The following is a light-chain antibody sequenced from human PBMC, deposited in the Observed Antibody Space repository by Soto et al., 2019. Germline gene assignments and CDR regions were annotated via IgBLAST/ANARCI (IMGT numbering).Light chain of an antibody. V-gene: IGLV2-8*01. CDR2: EVS. CDR1: SSDVGGYNY. CDR3: SSYAGSNRV. J-gene: IGLJ1*01. Sequence: QSVLTQPPSASGSPGQSVTISCTGTSSDVGGYNYVSWYQQHPGKAPKLMIYEVSKRPSGVRDRFSGSKSGNTASLTVSGLQAEDEADYYCSSYAGSNRVFGTGTKVTVL.